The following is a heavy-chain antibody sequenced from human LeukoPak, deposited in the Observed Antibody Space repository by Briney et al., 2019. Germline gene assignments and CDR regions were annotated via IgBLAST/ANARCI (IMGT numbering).Heavy chain of an antibody. J-gene: IGHJ4*02. CDR3: ARDPSDYGGNGIDY. D-gene: IGHD4-23*01. Sequence: SETLSLTCTVSGYSISSGYYCGWIRRPPGKGREWIGRIYHSGSTYYNPSLKSRVTISVDTSKNQFSLKLSSVTAADTAVYYCARDPSDYGGNGIDYWGQGTLVTVSS. V-gene: IGHV4-38-2*02. CDR2: IYHSGST. CDR1: GYSISSGYY.